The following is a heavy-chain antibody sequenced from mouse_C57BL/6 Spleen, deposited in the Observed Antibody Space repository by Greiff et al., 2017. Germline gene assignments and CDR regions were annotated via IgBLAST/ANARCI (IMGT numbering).Heavy chain of an antibody. D-gene: IGHD2-4*01. CDR3: TRSDYAWFAY. CDR1: GFTFSDAW. V-gene: IGHV6-6*01. J-gene: IGHJ3*01. CDR2: IRNKANNHAT. Sequence: EVKLQESGGGLVQPGGSMKLSCAASGFTFSDAWMDWVRQSPEKGLEWVAEIRNKANNHATYYAESVKGRFTISRDDSKSSVYLQMNRLRAEDTGIYYCTRSDYAWFAYWGQGTLVTVSA.